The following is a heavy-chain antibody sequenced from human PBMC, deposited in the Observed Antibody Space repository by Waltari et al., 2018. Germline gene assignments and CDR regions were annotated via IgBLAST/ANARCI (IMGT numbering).Heavy chain of an antibody. CDR3: AKDPIVVVTAIFDY. CDR2: ISGRGGST. D-gene: IGHD2-21*02. J-gene: IGHJ4*02. CDR1: GFTFSSYA. V-gene: IGHV3-23*01. Sequence: EVQLLESGGGLVQPGGSLRLSCAASGFTFSSYAMSWVRQAPGKGLEGVSAISGRGGSTYYADSGKGRFTISRDNSKNTLYLQMNSLRAEDTAVYYCAKDPIVVVTAIFDYWGQGTLVTVSS.